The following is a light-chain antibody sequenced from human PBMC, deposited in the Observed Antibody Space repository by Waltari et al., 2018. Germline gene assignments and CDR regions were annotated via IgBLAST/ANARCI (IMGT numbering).Light chain of an antibody. CDR2: EVN. V-gene: IGLV2-23*02. CDR1: GRDGGIDNL. CDR3: CSFATNSIVI. J-gene: IGLJ2*01. Sequence: QSALTQPASVSGSPGQSNTISCSGTGRDGGIDNLVSWYQQHPGKAPKLIIYEVNMRPSGVSDRFSGSKSGVTASLTISGLQAEDEAVYFCCSFATNSIVIFGGGTKLTVL.